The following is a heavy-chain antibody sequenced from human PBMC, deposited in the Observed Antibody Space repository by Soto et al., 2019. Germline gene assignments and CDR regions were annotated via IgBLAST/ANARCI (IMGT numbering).Heavy chain of an antibody. V-gene: IGHV3-48*03. CDR1: GFTFSSYE. J-gene: IGHJ6*02. D-gene: IGHD2-2*01. CDR3: AREDCSSTSCYGMYV. CDR2: ISSSGSTI. Sequence: GGSLRLSCAASGFTFSSYEMNWVRQAPGKGLEWVSYISSSGSTIYYADSVKGRFTISRDNANTSLYLQMNSLRAEDTAVYYCAREDCSSTSCYGMYVWGQGTTVTVSS.